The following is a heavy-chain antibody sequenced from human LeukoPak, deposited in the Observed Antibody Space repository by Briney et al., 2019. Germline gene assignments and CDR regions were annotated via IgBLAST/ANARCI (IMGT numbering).Heavy chain of an antibody. D-gene: IGHD3-10*01. CDR2: ISYDGSSK. J-gene: IGHJ6*03. CDR1: GFTFSSYA. V-gene: IGHV3-30*01. CDR3: ARDSRRAGSYYMDV. Sequence: GGSLRLSCAASGFTFSSYAMHWVRQAPGKGLEWVAVISYDGSSKYYADSVKGRFTISRDNSKNTLYLQMNSLRAEDTAVYYCARDSRRAGSYYMDVWGKGTTVTVSS.